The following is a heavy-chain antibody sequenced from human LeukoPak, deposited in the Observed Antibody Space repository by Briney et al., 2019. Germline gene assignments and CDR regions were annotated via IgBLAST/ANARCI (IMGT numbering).Heavy chain of an antibody. Sequence: ASVKVSCKASGYTFSSYGISWVRQAPGQGLEWMGWITSYNGNTKFAQQLQGRVTMTTDTSTGTAYMELRSLRSDDTAVYYCARAGAAAGTPFDYWGQGTLVTVSS. V-gene: IGHV1-18*01. CDR3: ARAGAAAGTPFDY. J-gene: IGHJ4*02. CDR1: GYTFSSYG. D-gene: IGHD6-13*01. CDR2: ITSYNGNT.